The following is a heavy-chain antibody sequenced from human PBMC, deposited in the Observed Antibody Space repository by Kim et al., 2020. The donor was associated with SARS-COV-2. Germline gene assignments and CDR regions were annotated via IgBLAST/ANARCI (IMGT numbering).Heavy chain of an antibody. CDR3: ARMDAGYCYNSTCDGN. CDR2: IDPSDSYT. V-gene: IGHV5-10-1*01. D-gene: IGHD5-18*01. CDR1: GYSFANYR. J-gene: IGHJ4*02. Sequence: GESLKISCKGSGYSFANYRITWVRQMPGRGLEWMGRIDPSDSYTNYSPSFQGHVTISVDKSISTAYLQWSSLKASDSAMYYCARMDAGYCYNSTCDGNWGQGTLVTVST.